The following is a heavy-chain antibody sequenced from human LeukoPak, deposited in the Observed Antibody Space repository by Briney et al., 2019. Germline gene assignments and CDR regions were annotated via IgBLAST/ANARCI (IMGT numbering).Heavy chain of an antibody. CDR1: GFTFSSYG. CDR3: AKEGRDYGDNTNYFDY. D-gene: IGHD4-17*01. J-gene: IGHJ4*02. V-gene: IGHV3-30*18. CDR2: ISYDGSNK. Sequence: GGSLRLSCAASGFTFSSYGMHWVRQAPGKGLEWVAVISYDGSNKYYADSVKGRFTISRDNSKNTLYLQMNSLRAEDTAVYYCAKEGRDYGDNTNYFDYWGQGTLVTVSS.